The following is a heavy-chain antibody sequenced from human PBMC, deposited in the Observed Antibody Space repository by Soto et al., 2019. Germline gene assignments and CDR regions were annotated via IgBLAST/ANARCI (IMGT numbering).Heavy chain of an antibody. J-gene: IGHJ6*02. V-gene: IGHV4-39*01. D-gene: IGHD3-10*01. CDR2: VFYTGFT. Sequence: PSETLSLTCAVSGGSISGSYYYWGWLRQSPGKGPEWIGSVFYTGFTSYNPSLESRGTISVDKPKNQFSLKLSAVTAADTAVYYCARRYSYGSGKYGVDLWGQGTTVTVSS. CDR1: GGSISGSYYY. CDR3: ARRYSYGSGKYGVDL.